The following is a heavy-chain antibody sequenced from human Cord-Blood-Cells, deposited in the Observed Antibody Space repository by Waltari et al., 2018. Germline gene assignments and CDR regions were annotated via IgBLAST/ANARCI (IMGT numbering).Heavy chain of an antibody. V-gene: IGHV3-33*01. CDR1: GFTFSSYG. J-gene: IGHJ3*02. Sequence: QVQLVEAGGGVVQPGRSLSLSCAASGFTFSSYGMHWVRQAPGKGWGWVAVIWYDGSNKYYADSVKGRFTISRDNSKNTLYLQMNSLRAEDTAVYYCASLRGLGAFDIWGQGTMVTVSS. D-gene: IGHD3-16*01. CDR3: ASLRGLGAFDI. CDR2: IWYDGSNK.